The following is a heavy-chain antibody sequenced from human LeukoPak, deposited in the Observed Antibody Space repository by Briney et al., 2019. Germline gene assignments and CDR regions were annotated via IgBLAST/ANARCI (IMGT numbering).Heavy chain of an antibody. J-gene: IGHJ3*02. CDR2: IYTSGST. CDR1: GGSISSYY. Sequence: PSETLSLTCTVSGGSISSYYWSWIRQPAGKGLEWIGRIYTSGSTNYNPSLKSRVTMSVDTSKNQFSLKLSSVTAADTAVYYCARDAKVTIFGVVTDDAFDIWGQGTMVTVSS. CDR3: ARDAKVTIFGVVTDDAFDI. V-gene: IGHV4-4*07. D-gene: IGHD3-3*01.